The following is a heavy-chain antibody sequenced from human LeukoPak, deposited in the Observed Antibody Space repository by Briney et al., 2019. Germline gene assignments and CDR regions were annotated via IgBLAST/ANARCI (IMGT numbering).Heavy chain of an antibody. V-gene: IGHV3-21*01. CDR3: ARADQQWLVRFDY. J-gene: IGHJ4*02. D-gene: IGHD6-19*01. CDR1: GFTFSSYA. Sequence: PGGSLRLSCAASGFTFSSYAMSWVRQAPGKGLEWVSSISSSSSYIYYADSVKGRFTISRDNAKNSLYLQMNSLRAEDTAVYYCARADQQWLVRFDYWGQGTLVTVSS. CDR2: ISSSSSYI.